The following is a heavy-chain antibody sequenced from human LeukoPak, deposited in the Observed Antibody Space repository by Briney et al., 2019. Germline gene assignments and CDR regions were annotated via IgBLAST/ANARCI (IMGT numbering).Heavy chain of an antibody. CDR3: ARALGSGTYLYYSDY. Sequence: ASVKVSCEGSGYSFPTYWITWVRQMPGKGLEWMGIIYPGDSYTNYSPSFQGQVTFSVDRSIDTAYLHWSSLKASDTAMYFCARALGSGTYLYYSDYWGQGTLVTVSS. V-gene: IGHV5-51*01. CDR1: GYSFPTYW. J-gene: IGHJ4*02. D-gene: IGHD3-10*01. CDR2: IYPGDSYT.